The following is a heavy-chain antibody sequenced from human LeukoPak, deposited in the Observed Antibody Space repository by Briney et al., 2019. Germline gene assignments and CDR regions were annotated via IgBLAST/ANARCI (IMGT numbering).Heavy chain of an antibody. Sequence: PGGSLRLSCAASGFTVSSNYMSWVRQAPGKGLEWVSVIYSGGSTYYADSVKGRFTISRDNSKNTLYLQMNSLRAEDTAVYYCARVSSSGWYGGNYFDYWGQGTLVTVSS. J-gene: IGHJ4*02. CDR2: IYSGGST. D-gene: IGHD6-19*01. CDR1: GFTVSSNY. CDR3: ARVSSSGWYGGNYFDY. V-gene: IGHV3-66*01.